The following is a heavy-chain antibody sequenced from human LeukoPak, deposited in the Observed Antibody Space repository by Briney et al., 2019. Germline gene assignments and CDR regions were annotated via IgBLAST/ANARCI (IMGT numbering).Heavy chain of an antibody. J-gene: IGHJ4*02. CDR1: GGSISSSSYY. CDR2: IYYSGST. D-gene: IGHD3-22*01. V-gene: IGHV4-61*05. Sequence: SETLSLTCTVSGGSISSSSYYWGWIRQPPGKGLEWIGYIYYSGSTNYNPSLKSRVTISVDTSKNQFSLKLSSVTAADTAVYYCARSGYYYDSSGYYYYWGQGTLVTVSS. CDR3: ARSGYYYDSSGYYYY.